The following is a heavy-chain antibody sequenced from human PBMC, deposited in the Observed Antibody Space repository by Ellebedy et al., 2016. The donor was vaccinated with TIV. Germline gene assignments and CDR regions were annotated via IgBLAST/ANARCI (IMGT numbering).Heavy chain of an antibody. CDR3: AKGMRGGADFDY. V-gene: IGHV3-23*01. J-gene: IGHJ4*02. CDR2: ITGSGDST. CDR1: GFTFSNYA. Sequence: GGSLRLXXVDYGFTFSNYAMNWVRQAPGKGLEWVSAITGSGDSTYYADSVKGRFTISRDNSKNTLYLQMNSLRAEDTALYYRAKGMRGGADFDYWGQGTLVTVSS. D-gene: IGHD4/OR15-4a*01.